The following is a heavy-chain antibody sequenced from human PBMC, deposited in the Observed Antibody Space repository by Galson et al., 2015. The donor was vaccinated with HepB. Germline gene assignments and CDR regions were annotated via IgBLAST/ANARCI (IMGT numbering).Heavy chain of an antibody. Sequence: SVKVSCKASGYTFTGYYMHWVRQAPGQGLEWMGRINPNSGGTNYAQKFQGRVTMTRDTSISTAYMELSRLRSDDTAVYYCARAHEWELQRYFDYWGQGTLVTVSS. D-gene: IGHD1-26*01. J-gene: IGHJ4*02. CDR2: INPNSGGT. CDR1: GYTFTGYY. CDR3: ARAHEWELQRYFDY. V-gene: IGHV1-2*06.